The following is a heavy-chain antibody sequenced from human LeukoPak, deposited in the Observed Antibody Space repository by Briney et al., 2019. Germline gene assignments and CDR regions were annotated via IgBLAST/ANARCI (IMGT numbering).Heavy chain of an antibody. CDR3: AREYCSSTSCYPWD. CDR1: GFTFSSYG. Sequence: GRSLRLSCAASGFTFSSYGMHWVRQAPGKGLEWVAVIWYDGSNKYYADSVKGRLTISRDNSKNTLYLQMNSLRAEDTAVYYCAREYCSSTSCYPWDWGQGTLVTVSS. V-gene: IGHV3-33*01. J-gene: IGHJ4*02. CDR2: IWYDGSNK. D-gene: IGHD2-2*01.